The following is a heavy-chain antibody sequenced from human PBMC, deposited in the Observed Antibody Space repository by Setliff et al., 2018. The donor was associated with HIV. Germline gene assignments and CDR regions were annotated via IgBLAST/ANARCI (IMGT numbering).Heavy chain of an antibody. Sequence: ASVKVSCKASADTFTKNALNWVRQAPGQGLEWMGWINTNTGNPTYVQGFTERFVFSLDTSVSTAYLEIRSLKPEDTAVYYCARALSAWGGYGPWGQGTLVTVSS. CDR1: ADTFTKNA. CDR3: ARALSAWGGYGP. D-gene: IGHD3-16*01. V-gene: IGHV7-4-1*02. J-gene: IGHJ5*02. CDR2: INTNTGNP.